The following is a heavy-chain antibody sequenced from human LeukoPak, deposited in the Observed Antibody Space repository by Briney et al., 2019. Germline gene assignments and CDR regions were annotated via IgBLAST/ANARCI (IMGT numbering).Heavy chain of an antibody. Sequence: ASVKVSCKASGYTFNGYYMHWVRQAPGQGLEWMGWINPNSGGINYAQDFQGRVTLTRDTSISTAYMELSRLRSDDTAVYYCARGDGGNSDHFDYWGQGTLVTVSS. D-gene: IGHD4-23*01. CDR3: ARGDGGNSDHFDY. CDR1: GYTFNGYY. CDR2: INPNSGGI. J-gene: IGHJ4*02. V-gene: IGHV1-2*02.